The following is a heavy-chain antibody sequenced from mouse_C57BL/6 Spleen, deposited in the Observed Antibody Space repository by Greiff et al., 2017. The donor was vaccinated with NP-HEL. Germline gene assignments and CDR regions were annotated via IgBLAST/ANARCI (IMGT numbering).Heavy chain of an antibody. CDR2: ISYSGST. J-gene: IGHJ3*01. CDR3: ASGNSWFAY. Sequence: VQLQQSGPGMVKPSQSLSLTCTVTGYSITSGYDWHWIRHFPGNKLEWMGYISYSGSTNYNPSLKSRISITHDTSKNHFFLKLNSVTTEDTATYYCASGNSWFAYWGQGTLVTVSA. D-gene: IGHD2-1*01. CDR1: GYSITSGYD. V-gene: IGHV3-1*01.